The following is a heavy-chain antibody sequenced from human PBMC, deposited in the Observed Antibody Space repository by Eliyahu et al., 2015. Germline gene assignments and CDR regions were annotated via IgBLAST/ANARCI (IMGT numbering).Heavy chain of an antibody. D-gene: IGHD3-22*01. CDR2: ICHSGST. CDR3: ANTWRGARGCHYDSSGYYYFDH. CDR1: RGSISSSYY. V-gene: IGHV4-39*01. Sequence: QLQLLESGPGPXKPSETLSLTCTVPRGSISSSYYWAWXRQSPGKGLEWIGSICHSGSTYYSPSLESRVTISVDTSKNQFSLRLTSVTAADTAIYYCANTWRGARGCHYDSSGYYYFDHWGQGTPVTVSS. J-gene: IGHJ4*02.